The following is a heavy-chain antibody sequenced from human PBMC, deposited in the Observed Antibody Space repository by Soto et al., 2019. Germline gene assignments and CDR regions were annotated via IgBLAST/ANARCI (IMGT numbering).Heavy chain of an antibody. D-gene: IGHD5-18*01. CDR2: IIPILGIA. Sequence: SVKVSCKASGGTFSSYTISWVRQAPGQGLEWMGRIIPILGIANYAQKLQGRVTITADKSTSTAYMELSSLRSEDTAVYYCAREEGVTAMVTKGYYYYYYMDVWGKGTTVTVSS. J-gene: IGHJ6*03. CDR1: GGTFSSYT. CDR3: AREEGVTAMVTKGYYYYYYMDV. V-gene: IGHV1-69*04.